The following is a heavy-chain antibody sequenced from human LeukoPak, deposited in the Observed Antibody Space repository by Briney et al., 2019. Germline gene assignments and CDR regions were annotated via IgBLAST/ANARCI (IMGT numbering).Heavy chain of an antibody. Sequence: LGGSLRLSCTASGFTFKNYRMTWVRQAPGKGLEWVASMKDDGNEIQYVDSVKGRFTISRDNAKNSLYLQMNNLRAEDTAVYYCARNRATNDYWGQGTLVTVSS. V-gene: IGHV3-7*01. CDR2: MKDDGNEI. J-gene: IGHJ4*02. CDR1: GFTFKNYR. CDR3: ARNRATNDY. D-gene: IGHD1-26*01.